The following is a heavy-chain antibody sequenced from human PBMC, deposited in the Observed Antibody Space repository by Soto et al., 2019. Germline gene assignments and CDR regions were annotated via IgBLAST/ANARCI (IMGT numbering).Heavy chain of an antibody. D-gene: IGHD3-10*02. CDR1: GASVSTVVYY. CDR2: IDNTGSA. J-gene: IGHJ4*02. V-gene: IGHV4-31*03. CDR3: AGAVSDFDVRRYRTSYFDQ. Sequence: SETRSRTCSVSGASVSTVVYYWTLSVHRPVNCVEWIGYIDNTGSAYYNPSLTGRVDISVDTSKNQFSLNLQSLTAADTAFYYCAGAVSDFDVRRYRTSYFDQWGQGILVTVSS.